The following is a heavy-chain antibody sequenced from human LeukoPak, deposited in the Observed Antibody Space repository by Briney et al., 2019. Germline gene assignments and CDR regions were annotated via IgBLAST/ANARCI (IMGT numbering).Heavy chain of an antibody. CDR2: IIPILGIA. Sequence: ASVKVSCKASGGTFSSYAISWVRQALGQGFEWLGRIIPILGIANYAQKFQGRVTITADKSTSTAYMELSSLRSEDTAVYYCARVVVATIRNYYYGMDVWGQGTTVTVSS. CDR1: GGTFSSYA. CDR3: ARVVVATIRNYYYGMDV. D-gene: IGHD5-12*01. V-gene: IGHV1-69*04. J-gene: IGHJ6*02.